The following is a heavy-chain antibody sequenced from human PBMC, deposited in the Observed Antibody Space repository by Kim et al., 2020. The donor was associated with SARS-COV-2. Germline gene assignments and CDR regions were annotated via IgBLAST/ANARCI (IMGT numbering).Heavy chain of an antibody. V-gene: IGHV7-4-1*02. J-gene: IGHJ6*02. CDR1: GYTFTSYA. CDR3: ARGTTAAGSMYYYYGMDV. Sequence: ASVKVSCKASGYTFTSYAMNWVRQAPGQGLEWMGWINTNTGNPTYAQGFTGRFVFSLDTSVSTAYLQISSLKAEDTAVYYCARGTTAAGSMYYYYGMDVWGQGTTVTVSS. D-gene: IGHD6-13*01. CDR2: INTNTGNP.